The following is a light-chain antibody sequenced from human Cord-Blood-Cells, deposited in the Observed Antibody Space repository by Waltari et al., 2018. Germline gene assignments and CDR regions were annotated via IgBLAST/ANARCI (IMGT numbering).Light chain of an antibody. V-gene: IGLV1-40*01. J-gene: IGLJ3*02. CDR1: SSNIGAGYD. CDR2: GNS. CDR3: HSYDSSLSGSV. Sequence: QSVLTQPPSVSGAPGQRVTISCPGSSSNIGAGYDVHWYQQLPGTAPKLLIYGNSNRPSGVPDRFSGAKSGPSASLAITGLQAEDEADYYCHSYDSSLSGSVFGGGTKLTVL.